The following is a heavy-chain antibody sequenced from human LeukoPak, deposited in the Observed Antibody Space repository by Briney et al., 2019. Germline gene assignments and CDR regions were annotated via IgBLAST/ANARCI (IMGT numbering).Heavy chain of an antibody. CDR2: INHSGST. D-gene: IGHD3-3*01. CDR1: GGSFSGYY. CDR3: ARDVGYDYGMDV. J-gene: IGHJ6*02. Sequence: KPSETLSLTCAVYGGSFSGYYWSWIRQPPGKGLEWIGEINHSGSTNYNPSLKSRVTISVDTSKNQFSLKLSSVTAADTAVYYCARDVGYDYGMDVWGQGTTVTVSS. V-gene: IGHV4-34*01.